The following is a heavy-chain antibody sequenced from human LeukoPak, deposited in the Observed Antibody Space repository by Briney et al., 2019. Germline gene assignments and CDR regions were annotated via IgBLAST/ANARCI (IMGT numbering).Heavy chain of an antibody. CDR3: AQASLRYFDWLCKNQECWFDP. Sequence: PGGSLRLSCAASGFTFSSYAMSWVRQAPGKGLEWVSAISGSGGSTYYADSVKGRFTISRDNYKNTLYLQMNSLRAEDTAVYYCAQASLRYFDWLCKNQECWFDPWGQGTLVTVSS. J-gene: IGHJ5*02. CDR2: ISGSGGST. D-gene: IGHD3-9*01. V-gene: IGHV3-23*01. CDR1: GFTFSSYA.